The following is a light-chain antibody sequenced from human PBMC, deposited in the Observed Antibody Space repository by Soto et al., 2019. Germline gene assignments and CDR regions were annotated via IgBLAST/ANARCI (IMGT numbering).Light chain of an antibody. J-gene: IGKJ1*01. CDR3: QQYNNWPPT. Sequence: EIVMTQSPATLSVSPGERATLSCRASQSVSSNLAWYQQKPGQAPRLLIYGASTRATGIPARFSGSGSGTEFNLTISSLQSEDFAVYYCQQYNNWPPTFGQGTKVEI. CDR1: QSVSSN. V-gene: IGKV3-15*01. CDR2: GAS.